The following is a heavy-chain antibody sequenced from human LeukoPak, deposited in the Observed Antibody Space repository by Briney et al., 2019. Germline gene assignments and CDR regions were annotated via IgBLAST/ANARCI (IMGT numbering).Heavy chain of an antibody. J-gene: IGHJ4*02. CDR1: GFAFTSYW. CDR2: INIDGTNT. Sequence: GGSLRLSCAASGFAFTSYWMHWVRQAPGKGLVWVSRINIDGTNTRYADSVKGRFTISRDNAKNTLYLQMNSLRAEDTAVYYCARDQAQWELLSPPDYWGQGTLVTVSS. CDR3: ARDQAQWELLSPPDY. D-gene: IGHD1-26*01. V-gene: IGHV3-74*01.